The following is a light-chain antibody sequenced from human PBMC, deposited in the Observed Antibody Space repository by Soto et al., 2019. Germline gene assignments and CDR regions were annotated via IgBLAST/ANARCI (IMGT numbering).Light chain of an antibody. J-gene: IGKJ4*01. CDR3: QQYNNFPLT. V-gene: IGKV1-5*01. CDR2: DAS. Sequence: DIQMTQSPSNLSASVGDRVTITCRASQSISSWLAWYQQKPGKAPKLLIYDASSLESGVPSRFSGSESGTEFTLTISSLQPDDFATYYCQQYNNFPLTFGGGTRVEIK. CDR1: QSISSW.